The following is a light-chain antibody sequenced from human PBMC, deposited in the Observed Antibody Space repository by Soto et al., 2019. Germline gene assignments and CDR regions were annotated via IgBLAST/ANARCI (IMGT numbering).Light chain of an antibody. CDR1: SGHSNYA. CDR3: QTWGSGIVV. J-gene: IGLJ2*01. V-gene: IGLV4-69*01. CDR2: VNSDGSH. Sequence: QLVLTQSPPASASLGASVKLTCTLSSGHSNYAIAWHQQQSEKGPRYLMKVNSDGSHSKGDGIPDRFSGSSSGAERYFTISSLQSEDEAEYYCQTWGSGIVVFGGGTKLTVL.